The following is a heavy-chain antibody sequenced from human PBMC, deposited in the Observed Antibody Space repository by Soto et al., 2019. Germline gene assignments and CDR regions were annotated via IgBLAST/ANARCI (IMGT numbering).Heavy chain of an antibody. Sequence: ELQLLESGGGLVQPGGSLRLSCAASGFTFSSYAMSWVRQAPGKGLEWVSAISGSGGATYYADSVKGRFTISRDNPKNTLYLQMNSLRAEDTAVYYCVLWPPYYFDYWGQGTLVTVSS. CDR3: VLWPPYYFDY. J-gene: IGHJ4*02. CDR1: GFTFSSYA. D-gene: IGHD3-10*01. V-gene: IGHV3-23*01. CDR2: ISGSGGAT.